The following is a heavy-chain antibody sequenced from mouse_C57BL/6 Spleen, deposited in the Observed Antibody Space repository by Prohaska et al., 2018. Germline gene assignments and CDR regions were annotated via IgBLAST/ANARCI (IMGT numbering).Heavy chain of an antibody. Sequence: EFQLQQSGPELVKPGASVKISCKASGYSFTDYNMNWVKQSNGKSLKCIGVINHNYVTTSYNQKFKGKATLTVDQSSSTAYMQLNSQTSEDSAVYYCARWTIGERRYFDYWGQGTTLTVSS. CDR1: GYSFTDYN. V-gene: IGHV1-39*01. J-gene: IGHJ2*01. CDR2: INHNYVTT. D-gene: IGHD2-13*01. CDR3: ARWTIGERRYFDY.